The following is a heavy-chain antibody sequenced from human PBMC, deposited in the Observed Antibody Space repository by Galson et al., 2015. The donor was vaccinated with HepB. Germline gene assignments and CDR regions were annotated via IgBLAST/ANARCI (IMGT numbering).Heavy chain of an antibody. CDR2: IFHSGST. J-gene: IGHJ6*02. D-gene: IGHD3-3*01. CDR1: GGSISSYSS. Sequence: LSLTCAVSGGSISSYSSWSWVRQPPGKGLEWIGEIFHSGSTNYNPSLKSRVTISVDKSINEFSLNLSSATAADTAVYYCARGASSYDFWSGFYCYGMDVWGQGTTVTVSS. V-gene: IGHV4-4*02. CDR3: ARGASSYDFWSGFYCYGMDV.